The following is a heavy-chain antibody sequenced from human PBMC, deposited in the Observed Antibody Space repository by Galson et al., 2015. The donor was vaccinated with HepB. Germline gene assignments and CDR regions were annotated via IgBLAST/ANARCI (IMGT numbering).Heavy chain of an antibody. CDR2: MNPNSGNT. CDR1: GSTFTSYD. V-gene: IGHV1-8*02. Sequence: SVKVSCKASGSTFTSYDINWVRQAPGQGLEWMGWMNPNSGNTGYAQKFQGRVTISRNTSISTAYMELSSLRSEDTAVYYCARASGGHRCSGCSFCDLWGHGTLVTVSS. J-gene: IGHJ2*01. CDR3: ARASGGHRCSGCSFCDL. D-gene: IGHD2-15*01.